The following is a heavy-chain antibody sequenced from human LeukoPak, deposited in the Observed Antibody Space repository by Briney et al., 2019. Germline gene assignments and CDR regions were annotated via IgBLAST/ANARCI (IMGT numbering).Heavy chain of an antibody. CDR3: ATRGWYLSPGVY. CDR2: IYYSGRT. D-gene: IGHD6-19*01. Sequence: AETLSLTCSVSGGSISSYYWSRIRQPPGKGLEWIGYIYYSGRTKYNPYLERRVTISVDTSENHFSLTLRSVTAADAAAVYCATRGWYLSPGVYWGQGTLVTVSS. V-gene: IGHV4-59*12. CDR1: GGSISSYY. J-gene: IGHJ4*02.